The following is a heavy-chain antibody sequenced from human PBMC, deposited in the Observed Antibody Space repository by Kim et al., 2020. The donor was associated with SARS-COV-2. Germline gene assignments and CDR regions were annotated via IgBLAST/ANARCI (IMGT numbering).Heavy chain of an antibody. J-gene: IGHJ3*02. CDR3: TTGRPGELSETGYAFDI. V-gene: IGHV3-15*01. D-gene: IGHD3-10*01. Sequence: KGRFIISRNDSKNTLYLQMNSLKTEDTAVYYCTTGRPGELSETGYAFDIWGRGTMVTVSS.